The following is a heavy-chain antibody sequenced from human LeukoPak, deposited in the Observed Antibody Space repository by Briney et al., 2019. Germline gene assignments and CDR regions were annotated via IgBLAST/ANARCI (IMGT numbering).Heavy chain of an antibody. CDR3: AAYYDFWSGYYTIN. J-gene: IGHJ4*02. V-gene: IGHV1-24*01. D-gene: IGHD3-3*01. Sequence: ASVKVSCKVSGYTLTELSMHWVRQAPGKGLEWMGGFEPEDGETIYAQKFQGRVTMTEDTSTDTAYMELSSLRSEDTAVYYCAAYYDFWSGYYTINWGQGTLVTVSS. CDR1: GYTLTELS. CDR2: FEPEDGET.